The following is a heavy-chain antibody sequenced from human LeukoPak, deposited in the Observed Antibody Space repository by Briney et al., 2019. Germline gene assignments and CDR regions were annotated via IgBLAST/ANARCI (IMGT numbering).Heavy chain of an antibody. CDR1: GASISGYY. J-gene: IGHJ4*02. Sequence: PSETLSLTCTVSGASISGYYWTWIRQPPGKGLEWIGYIYNSGSTNYNPSLKSRVTMSVDTSKNQFSLKVTSVTPADTAMYYCARVPYDSSGFRPRPTMFFDYWGQGTLVTVSS. V-gene: IGHV4-59*01. CDR2: IYNSGST. CDR3: ARVPYDSSGFRPRPTMFFDY. D-gene: IGHD3-22*01.